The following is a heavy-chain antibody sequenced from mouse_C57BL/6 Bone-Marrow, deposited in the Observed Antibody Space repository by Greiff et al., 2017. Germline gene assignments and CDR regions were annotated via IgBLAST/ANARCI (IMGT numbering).Heavy chain of an antibody. V-gene: IGHV1-82*01. CDR1: GYAFSSSW. CDR2: IYPGDGDT. CDR3: ARDYYAMDY. Sequence: VQLQQSGPELVKPGASVKISCKASGYAFSSSWMNWVKQRPGKGLEWIGRIYPGDGDTNYNGKFKGKATLTADTSSRTAYMQLTSLTSEASAFYICARDYYAMDYWGQGTSVTVSS. J-gene: IGHJ4*01.